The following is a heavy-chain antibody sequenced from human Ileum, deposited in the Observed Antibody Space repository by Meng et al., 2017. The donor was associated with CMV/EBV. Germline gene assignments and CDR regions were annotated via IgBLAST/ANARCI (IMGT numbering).Heavy chain of an antibody. V-gene: IGHV1-2*02. J-gene: IGHJ4*02. D-gene: IGHD6-13*01. CDR2: IYPQDGGT. CDR3: VRESWYFDF. CDR1: GYTFTANH. Sequence: QARWGRSGGEVKKPEASVKGSCKDSGYTFTANHLHWVPQAPGQGLEWMGWIYPQDGGTYFAQKFQDRVTLTRDTSITTAYMELSGLTSDDTATYYCVRESWYFDFWGEGTLVTVSS.